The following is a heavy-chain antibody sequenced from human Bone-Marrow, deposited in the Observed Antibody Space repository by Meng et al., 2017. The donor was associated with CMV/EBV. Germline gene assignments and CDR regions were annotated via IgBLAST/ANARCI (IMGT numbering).Heavy chain of an antibody. J-gene: IGHJ4*02. CDR1: GGSFSGYY. V-gene: IGHV4-59*01. D-gene: IGHD3-10*01. Sequence: SETLSLTCVVYGGSFSGYYWSWIRQPPGKVLEWIGYIYYSGSTNYNPSLKSRVTRSVDTSKNQYSLKLSSVTAADTAVYYCARAYYYGSGSYVYWGQGTLVTVSS. CDR2: IYYSGST. CDR3: ARAYYYGSGSYVY.